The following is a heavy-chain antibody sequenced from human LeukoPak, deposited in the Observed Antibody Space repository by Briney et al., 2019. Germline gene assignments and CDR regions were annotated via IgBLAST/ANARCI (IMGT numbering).Heavy chain of an antibody. CDR2: IWYDGSNE. J-gene: IGHJ4*02. D-gene: IGHD2-21*01. V-gene: IGHV3-33*01. CDR3: ARAIDKSVGIDY. CDR1: GFTFGSYG. Sequence: GRSLRLSCAASGFTFGSYGMHWVRQAPGKGLEWVAFIWYDGSNEYYADSVRGRFTIYRDNSRDTLFLQMNSLRAEDTAAYYCARAIDKSVGIDYWGQGTLVTVSS.